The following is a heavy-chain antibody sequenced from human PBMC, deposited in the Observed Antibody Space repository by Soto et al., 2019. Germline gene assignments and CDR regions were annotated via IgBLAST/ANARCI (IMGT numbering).Heavy chain of an antibody. D-gene: IGHD2-8*01. Sequence: LRLSCAASGFTFSSYAMSWVRQAPGKGLEWVSAISGSGGSTYYADSVKGRFTISRDNSKNTLYLQMNSLRAEDTAVYYCAKRAPGYCTNGVCYFDYWGQGTLVTVSS. V-gene: IGHV3-23*01. CDR2: ISGSGGST. J-gene: IGHJ4*02. CDR3: AKRAPGYCTNGVCYFDY. CDR1: GFTFSSYA.